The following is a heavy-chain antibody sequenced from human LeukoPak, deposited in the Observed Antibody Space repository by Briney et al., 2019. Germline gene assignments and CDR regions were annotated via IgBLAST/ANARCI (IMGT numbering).Heavy chain of an antibody. V-gene: IGHV3-7*01. CDR1: GFTLSIYW. CDR2: IKQDGSVK. J-gene: IGHJ4*02. D-gene: IGHD1-26*01. CDR3: VGNIVGATWADY. Sequence: GSLRLSCAASGFTLSIYWMTWVRQAPGKGLEWVANIKQDGSVKYYVDSVKGRFTISRDNAENSLYLQMNSLRVEDTAVYYCVGNIVGATWADYWGQGTLVTVSS.